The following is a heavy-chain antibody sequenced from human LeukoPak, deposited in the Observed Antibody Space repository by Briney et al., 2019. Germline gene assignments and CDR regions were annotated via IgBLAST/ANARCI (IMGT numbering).Heavy chain of an antibody. CDR3: ARGDGDYAAVY. CDR1: GGSFSGYY. J-gene: IGHJ4*02. V-gene: IGHV4-34*01. CDR2: INHSGST. Sequence: KASETLSLTCAVNGGSFSGYYWSWIRQPPGKGLEWIGEINHSGSTNYNPSLKSRVTISVDTFKNQFSLKLSSVTAADTAVYYCARGDGDYAAVYWGQGTLVTVSS. D-gene: IGHD4-17*01.